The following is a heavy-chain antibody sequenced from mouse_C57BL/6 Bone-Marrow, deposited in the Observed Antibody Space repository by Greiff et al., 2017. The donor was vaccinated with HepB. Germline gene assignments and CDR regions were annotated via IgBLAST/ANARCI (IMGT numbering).Heavy chain of an antibody. CDR1: GSTFTSYW. V-gene: IGHV1-5*01. CDR3: TRAGTTGVATPVDFDY. Sequence: VQLKESGTVLARPGASVKISCKTSGSTFTSYWMHWVKQRPGQGLEWIGAIYPGNSDTSYNQKFTGKAKLTAVTSASTAYMELSSLTNEDSAVYYGTRAGTTGVATPVDFDYWGQGTTLSVSS. D-gene: IGHD1-1*01. J-gene: IGHJ2*01. CDR2: IYPGNSDT.